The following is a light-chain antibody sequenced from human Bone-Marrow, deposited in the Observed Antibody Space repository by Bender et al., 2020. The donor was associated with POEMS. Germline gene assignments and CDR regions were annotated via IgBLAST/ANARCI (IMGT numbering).Light chain of an antibody. CDR2: DVL. CDR1: SGDIGGYDF. J-gene: IGLJ3*02. CDR3: CSYAGSRWV. Sequence: QSALTQPASVSGSPGQSITVSCTGTSGDIGGYDFVSWYQQHPGKAPKLIIYDVLYRPLGVSNRFSGSKSGYTASLTISGLQAEDEADYYCCSYAGSRWVFGGGTKLTVL. V-gene: IGLV2-23*02.